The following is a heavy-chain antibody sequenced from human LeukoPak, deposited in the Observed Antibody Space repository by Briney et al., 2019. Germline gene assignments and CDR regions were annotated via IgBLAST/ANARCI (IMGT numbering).Heavy chain of an antibody. V-gene: IGHV3-23*01. CDR1: GFSFGDFA. D-gene: IGHD6-13*01. Sequence: GGSLRLSCAASGFSFGDFAMTWVRQAPGKGLEWLSTISGSRGSSIHADSVKGRFTISRDNSINTLYLQMNSLRAEDTAVFYCARVSGYSSSWPFDYWGQGTLVTVSS. J-gene: IGHJ4*02. CDR3: ARVSGYSSSWPFDY. CDR2: ISGSRGSS.